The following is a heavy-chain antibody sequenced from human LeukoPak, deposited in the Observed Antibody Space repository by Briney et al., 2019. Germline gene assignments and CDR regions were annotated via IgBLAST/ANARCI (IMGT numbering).Heavy chain of an antibody. J-gene: IGHJ6*03. CDR2: IDSSGSYI. CDR3: ARNPLYYYGYYYRDV. Sequence: GGSLRLSCAASGFTFSSYGINWVRQAPGKGLEWVSSIDSSGSYISYADSVKGRFTISRDNAKNSLYLQMNSLRAEDTAVYYGARNPLYYYGYYYRDVWGKGPTVTVS. CDR1: GFTFSSYG. V-gene: IGHV3-21*01. D-gene: IGHD3-10*01.